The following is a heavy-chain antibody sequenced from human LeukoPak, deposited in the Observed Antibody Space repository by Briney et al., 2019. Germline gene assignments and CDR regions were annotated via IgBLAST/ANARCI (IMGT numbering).Heavy chain of an antibody. J-gene: IGHJ6*02. V-gene: IGHV3-11*01. CDR2: ISSSGSTV. D-gene: IGHD3-10*01. Sequence: GGSLRLSCAASGFTFSDYYMSWIRQAPGKGLEWVSYISSSGSTVYYADSVKGRFTISRDNAKNSLYLQMNSLRAEDTAVYYCARDQVVRGVPYYYYGMDVWGQGTTVTVSS. CDR3: ARDQVVRGVPYYYYGMDV. CDR1: GFTFSDYY.